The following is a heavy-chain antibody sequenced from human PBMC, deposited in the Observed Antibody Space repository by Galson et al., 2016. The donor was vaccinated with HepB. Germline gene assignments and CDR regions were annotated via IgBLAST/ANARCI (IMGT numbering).Heavy chain of an antibody. V-gene: IGHV4-59*01. J-gene: IGHJ6*02. CDR2: NYASEST. D-gene: IGHD5-18*01. Sequence: SETLSLTCNVSGGSIYGYYWNWIRQPPGKGLEWIGYNYASESTNYNPSLKSRVTMSIDTSKNLFSLKLTSMTGADTAVYYCARGRYIYAHPHTGWDVGGHGPTVTVPS. CDR1: GGSIYGYY. CDR3: ARGRYIYAHPHTGWDV.